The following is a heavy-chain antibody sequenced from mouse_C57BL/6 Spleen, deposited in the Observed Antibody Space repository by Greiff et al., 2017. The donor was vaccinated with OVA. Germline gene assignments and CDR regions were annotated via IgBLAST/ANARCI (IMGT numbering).Heavy chain of an antibody. CDR3: ASGDYDPAWFAY. J-gene: IGHJ3*01. Sequence: EVQLQESGPGLVKPSQSLSLTCSVTGYSITSGYYWNWIRQFPGNKLEWMGYISYDGSNNYNPSLKNLISITRDTSKNQFFLKLNSVTTEDTATYYCASGDYDPAWFAYWGQGTLVTVSA. D-gene: IGHD2-4*01. CDR2: ISYDGSN. CDR1: GYSITSGYY. V-gene: IGHV3-6*01.